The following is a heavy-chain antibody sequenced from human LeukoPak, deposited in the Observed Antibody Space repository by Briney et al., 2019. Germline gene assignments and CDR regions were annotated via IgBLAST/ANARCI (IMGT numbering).Heavy chain of an antibody. D-gene: IGHD3-22*01. V-gene: IGHV3-21*01. CDR1: GFTFDTYN. CDR3: ARSYYEYYYDSSGYYRPYFDY. CDR2: IRSYSSYI. J-gene: IGHJ4*02. Sequence: GGSLRLSCAASGFTFDTYNFNWVRQAPGKGLEWVASIRSYSSYIYYADSVKGRFTISRDNSKNTLYLQMNSLRAEDTAVYYCARSYYEYYYDSSGYYRPYFDYWGQGTLVTVSS.